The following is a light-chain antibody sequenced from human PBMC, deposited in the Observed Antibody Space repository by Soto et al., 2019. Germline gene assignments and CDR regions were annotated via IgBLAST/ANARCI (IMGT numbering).Light chain of an antibody. CDR2: EVS. Sequence: QSALTQPASVSGSPGQSITISCTGTSSDVGGYKFVSWYQQHPGKAPKLMIYEVSNRPSGVSNRFSGSKSGNTASLTISGLQAEDEADYYCSSYTTSGTRVFGGGTKVTVL. CDR1: SSDVGGYKF. V-gene: IGLV2-14*01. CDR3: SSYTTSGTRV. J-gene: IGLJ3*02.